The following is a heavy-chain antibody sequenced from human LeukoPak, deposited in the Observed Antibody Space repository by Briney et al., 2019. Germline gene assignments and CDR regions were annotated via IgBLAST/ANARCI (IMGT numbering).Heavy chain of an antibody. CDR2: ISGSGGST. J-gene: IGHJ4*02. D-gene: IGHD6-13*01. CDR3: AKDRAAAVSPTFGY. V-gene: IGHV3-23*01. CDR1: GFTFSSYA. Sequence: PGGSLRLSCAASGFTFSSYAMSWARQAPGKGLEWVSAISGSGGSTYYADSVKGRFTISRDNSKNTLYLQMNSLRAEDTAVYYCAKDRAAAVSPTFGYWGQGTLVTVSS.